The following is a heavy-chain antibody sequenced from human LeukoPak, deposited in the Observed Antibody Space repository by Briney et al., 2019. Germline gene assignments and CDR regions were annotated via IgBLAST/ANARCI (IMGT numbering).Heavy chain of an antibody. CDR2: ISYDGSNK. J-gene: IGHJ4*02. CDR3: AKAPSLYSNYLDY. CDR1: GFTFSSYG. V-gene: IGHV3-30*18. D-gene: IGHD4-11*01. Sequence: GGSLRLSCAASGFTFSSYGMHWVRQAPGKGLEWVAVISYDGSNKYYADSVKGRFTISRDNSKNTVFLQMNSLRVEDTAVYYCAKAPSLYSNYLDYWGQGTLVTVSS.